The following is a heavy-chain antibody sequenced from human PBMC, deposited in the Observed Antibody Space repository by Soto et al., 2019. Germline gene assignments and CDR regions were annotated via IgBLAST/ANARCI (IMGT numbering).Heavy chain of an antibody. Sequence: PSSTLSLTCTVSGASVTTTYWRWLRQPPGKGLEWLGYIPYSGNSFYNPSLKSRVTMSVDTSKNQFSLRLTSVTAADTAVYFRARGAGDYATPFDYWGPGTLVTVS. CDR3: ARGAGDYATPFDY. V-gene: IGHV4-59*02. D-gene: IGHD4-17*01. CDR1: GASVTTTY. CDR2: IPYSGNS. J-gene: IGHJ4*02.